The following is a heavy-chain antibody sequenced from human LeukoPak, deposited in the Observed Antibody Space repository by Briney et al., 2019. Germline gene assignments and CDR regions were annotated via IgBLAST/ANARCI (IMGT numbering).Heavy chain of an antibody. Sequence: ASVKVSCKPSGYTFTTYGISWVRQAPGQGLEWMGWISAYNGNTNYVQNFQGRLIMTTDTSTSTAYLELRSLRSDDTAVYYCGRDGGTFPDFWGQGALVTVSS. CDR3: GRDGGTFPDF. J-gene: IGHJ4*02. V-gene: IGHV1-18*01. D-gene: IGHD1-26*01. CDR2: ISAYNGNT. CDR1: GYTFTTYG.